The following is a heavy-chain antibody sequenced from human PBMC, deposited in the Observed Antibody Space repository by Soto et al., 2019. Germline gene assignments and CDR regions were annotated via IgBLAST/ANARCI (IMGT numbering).Heavy chain of an antibody. V-gene: IGHV4-39*01. J-gene: IGHJ4*02. CDR1: GGSISSGAYY. Sequence: PSETLSLTCTVSGGSISSGAYYWSWIRQHPGKGLEWIGYIYYSGSTYYNPSLKSRVTISVDTSKNQFSLKLSSVTAADTAVYYCARHTPAISISDHWGQGTLVTVSS. CDR3: ARHTPAISISDH. D-gene: IGHD2-15*01. CDR2: IYYSGST.